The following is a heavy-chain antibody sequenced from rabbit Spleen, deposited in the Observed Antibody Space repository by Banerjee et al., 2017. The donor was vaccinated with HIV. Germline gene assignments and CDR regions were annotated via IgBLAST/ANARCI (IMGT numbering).Heavy chain of an antibody. CDR1: GFSFSRDYV. V-gene: IGHV1S45*01. D-gene: IGHD1-1*01. CDR2: IYAGSSGFT. CDR3: ARDTSTSFSSYGMDL. J-gene: IGHJ6*01. Sequence: QEQLVESGGGLFQPGGSLALTCQGSGFSFSRDYVMCWVRQAPGKGLEWIACIYAGSSGFTYHASWAKGRFTISKTSSTTVTLQMTSLTAADTATYFCARDTSTSFSSYGMDLWGQGTLVTVS.